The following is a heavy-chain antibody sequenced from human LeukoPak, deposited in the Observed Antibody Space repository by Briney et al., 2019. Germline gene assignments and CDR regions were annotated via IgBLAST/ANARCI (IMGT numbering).Heavy chain of an antibody. CDR3: ARAKGYYYGSGSYDY. V-gene: IGHV4-30-2*01. D-gene: IGHD3-10*01. Sequence: SQTLSLTCAVSGGSISSGGYSWSWIRQPPGKGLEWIGEINHSGSTNYNPSLKSRVTISVDTSKNQFSLKLSSVTAADTAVYYCARAKGYYYGSGSYDYWGQGTLVTVSS. CDR1: GGSISSGGYS. CDR2: INHSGST. J-gene: IGHJ4*02.